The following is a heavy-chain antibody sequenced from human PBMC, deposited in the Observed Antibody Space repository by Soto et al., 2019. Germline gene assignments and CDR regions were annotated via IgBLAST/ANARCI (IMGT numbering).Heavy chain of an antibody. Sequence: PGGSLRLSCAASGFTFSSYAMHWVRQAPGKGLEWVAVISYDGSNKYYADSVKGRFTVSRDNSKNTLYLQMNSLRAEDTAVYYCAKIATREGYYYYGMDVWGQGTTVTVSS. V-gene: IGHV3-30*18. CDR1: GFTFSSYA. J-gene: IGHJ6*02. CDR2: ISYDGSNK. D-gene: IGHD1-26*01. CDR3: AKIATREGYYYYGMDV.